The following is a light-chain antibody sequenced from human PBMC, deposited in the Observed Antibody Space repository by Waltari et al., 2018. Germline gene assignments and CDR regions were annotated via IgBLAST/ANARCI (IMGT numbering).Light chain of an antibody. CDR2: EVS. Sequence: QSALTQPASVSGFPGQSLTISFTRRRSDVCIYHLVSWNQKHPGQAPKCVIYEVSQRPSGVSDRFSGSKSGNTASLTISGLQAEDEADYYCCSYAGSSTLVFGGGTKLTVL. V-gene: IGLV2-23*02. J-gene: IGLJ2*01. CDR3: CSYAGSSTLV. CDR1: RSDVCIYHL.